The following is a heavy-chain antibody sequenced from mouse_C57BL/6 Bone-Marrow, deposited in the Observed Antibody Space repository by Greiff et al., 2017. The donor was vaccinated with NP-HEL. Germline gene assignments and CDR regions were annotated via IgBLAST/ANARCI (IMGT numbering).Heavy chain of an antibody. V-gene: IGHV2-9-1*01. CDR1: GFSLTSYA. D-gene: IGHD3-1*01. J-gene: IGHJ4*01. Sequence: VKLMESGPGLVAPSQSLSITCTVSGFSLTSYAISWVRQPPGKGLEWLGVIWTGGGTNYISALKSRLSISKDNAKSQVFLKMNSLQTDDTARYYCARKGSALYYYAMDYWGQGTSVTVSS. CDR3: ARKGSALYYYAMDY. CDR2: IWTGGGT.